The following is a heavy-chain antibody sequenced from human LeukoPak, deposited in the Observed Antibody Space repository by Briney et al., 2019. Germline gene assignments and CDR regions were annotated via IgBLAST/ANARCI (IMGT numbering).Heavy chain of an antibody. CDR2: ISSSSSTI. Sequence: GGSLRLSCAASGFTFSSYSMNWVRQAPGKGLEWVSYISSSSSTIYYADSVKGRFTISRDNAKNSLYLQMNSLRAEDTAVYYCASARRDDDAFDIWGQGTMVTVSS. V-gene: IGHV3-48*01. CDR1: GFTFSSYS. J-gene: IGHJ3*02. D-gene: IGHD6-6*01. CDR3: ASARRDDDAFDI.